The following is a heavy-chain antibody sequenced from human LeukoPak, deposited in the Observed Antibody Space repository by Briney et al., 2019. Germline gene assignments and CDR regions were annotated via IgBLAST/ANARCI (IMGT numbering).Heavy chain of an antibody. V-gene: IGHV1-69*04. Sequence: GASVKVSCKASGGTFSIYAISWVRQGPGQGLEWMGRIIPILGIANYAQKFQGRVTITADESTSTAYMELSSLRSEDTAVYYCAREGMVQGVIYYWGQGTLVTVSP. CDR1: GGTFSIYA. CDR2: IIPILGIA. CDR3: AREGMVQGVIYY. J-gene: IGHJ4*02. D-gene: IGHD3-10*01.